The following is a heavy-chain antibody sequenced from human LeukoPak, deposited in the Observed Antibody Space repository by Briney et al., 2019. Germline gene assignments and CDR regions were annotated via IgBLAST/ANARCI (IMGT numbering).Heavy chain of an antibody. V-gene: IGHV3-64D*06. CDR2: ISSNGGST. D-gene: IGHD1-26*01. CDR3: VKDLSGSYSFDY. J-gene: IGHJ4*02. Sequence: GGSLRLSCSASGFTFSSYGIHWVRQAPGKGLEYVSAISSNGGSTYYADSVKGRFTISRDNSKNTLYLQMSSLKAEDTAVYYCVKDLSGSYSFDYWRQGTLVTVSS. CDR1: GFTFSSYG.